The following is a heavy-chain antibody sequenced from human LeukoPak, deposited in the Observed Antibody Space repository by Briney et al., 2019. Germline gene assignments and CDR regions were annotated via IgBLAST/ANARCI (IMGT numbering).Heavy chain of an antibody. CDR1: GGSFSGYY. CDR3: ARERKGYCSSTSCYSMFSGYYMDV. V-gene: IGHV4-34*01. CDR2: INHSGST. J-gene: IGHJ6*03. Sequence: PSETLSLTCAVYGGSFSGYYWSWIRQPPGKGLEWIGEINHSGSTNYNPSLKSRVTISVDTSKNQFSLKLSSVTSADTAVYYCARERKGYCSSTSCYSMFSGYYMDVWGKGTTVTVSS. D-gene: IGHD2-2*01.